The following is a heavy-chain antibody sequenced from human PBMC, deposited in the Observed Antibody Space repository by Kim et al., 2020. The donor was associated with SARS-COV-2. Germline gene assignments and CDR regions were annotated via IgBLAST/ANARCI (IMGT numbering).Heavy chain of an antibody. CDR1: GFTFGDYA. D-gene: IGHD5-12*01. Sequence: GGSLRLSCTASGFTFGDYAMSWFRQAPGKGLEWVGFIRSKAYGGTTEYAASVKGRFTISRDDSKSIAYLQMNSLKTEDTAVYYCTRVGGYSGYGVLSSRAFDIWGQGTMVTVSS. V-gene: IGHV3-49*03. CDR3: TRVGGYSGYGVLSSRAFDI. J-gene: IGHJ3*02. CDR2: IRSKAYGGTT.